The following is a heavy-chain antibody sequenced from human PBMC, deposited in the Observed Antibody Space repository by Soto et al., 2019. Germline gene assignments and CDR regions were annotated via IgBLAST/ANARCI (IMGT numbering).Heavy chain of an antibody. CDR3: ARLVDSWGEPHYFDS. D-gene: IGHD3-16*01. CDR2: IYPGDSET. Sequence: PGESLKISCQASGYIFTSNWIGWVRQMPGKGLEWMGIIYPGDSETRYGPSFQGRVTISADRSFNTVYLQWSSLQASDSAMYYCARLVDSWGEPHYFDSWGQGTMVTVSS. V-gene: IGHV5-51*01. CDR1: GYIFTSNW. J-gene: IGHJ4*02.